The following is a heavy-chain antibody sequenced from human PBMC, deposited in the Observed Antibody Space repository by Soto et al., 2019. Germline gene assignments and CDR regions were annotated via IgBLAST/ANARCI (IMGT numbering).Heavy chain of an antibody. CDR1: GGSISSGGYY. Sequence: SETLSLTCTVSGGSISSGGYYWSWIRQHPGKGLEWIGYIYYSGSTYYNPSLKSRVTISVDTSKNQFSLKLSSVTAADTAVYYCARAPTDDMVRSISYYFDYWGQGTLVTVSS. CDR2: IYYSGST. V-gene: IGHV4-31*03. J-gene: IGHJ4*02. CDR3: ARAPTDDMVRSISYYFDY. D-gene: IGHD3-10*01.